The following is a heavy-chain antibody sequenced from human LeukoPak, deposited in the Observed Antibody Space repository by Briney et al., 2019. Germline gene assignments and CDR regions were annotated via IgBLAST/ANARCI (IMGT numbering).Heavy chain of an antibody. Sequence: GGSLRLSCAASGFTFSSYSMNWVRQAPGKGLEWVANINPGGTEKYYVDSVKGRFTISRDNDKNLLYLQLNRLRAEDTAVYYCARYYDPPVGDAFDIWGQGTMVTVSS. CDR1: GFTFSSYS. V-gene: IGHV3-7*01. CDR3: ARYYDPPVGDAFDI. D-gene: IGHD3-16*01. CDR2: INPGGTEK. J-gene: IGHJ3*02.